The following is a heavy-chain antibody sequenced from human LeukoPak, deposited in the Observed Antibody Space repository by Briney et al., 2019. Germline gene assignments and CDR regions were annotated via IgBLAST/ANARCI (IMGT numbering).Heavy chain of an antibody. CDR3: ARDLYVDIVAPSGMDV. V-gene: IGHV3-66*01. D-gene: IGHD5-12*01. CDR2: IYSGGTT. CDR1: GFIFSNGW. J-gene: IGHJ6*02. Sequence: PGGSLRLSCAASGFIFSNGWMSWVRQAPGKGLEWVSVIYSGGTTYYADSVKGRFTISKDNSKNTLYLQMNSLRAEDTAVYYCARDLYVDIVAPSGMDVWGQGTTVTVSS.